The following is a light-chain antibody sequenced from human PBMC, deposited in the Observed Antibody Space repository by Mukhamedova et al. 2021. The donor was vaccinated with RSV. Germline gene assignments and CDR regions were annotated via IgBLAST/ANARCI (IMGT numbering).Light chain of an antibody. Sequence: WYQRRVHGTAPKVLIYGASNLETGAPSRFSASGSGTDFTFTISSLQPEDIATYYCQQYESLPVTFGGGTRVEIK. V-gene: IGKV1-33*01. CDR3: QQYESLPVT. J-gene: IGKJ4*01. CDR2: GAS.